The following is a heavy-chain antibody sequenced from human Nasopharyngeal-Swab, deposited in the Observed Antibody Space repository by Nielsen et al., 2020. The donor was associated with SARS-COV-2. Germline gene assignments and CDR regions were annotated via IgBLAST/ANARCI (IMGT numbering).Heavy chain of an antibody. J-gene: IGHJ3*01. CDR2: ISYDGSNK. V-gene: IGHV3-30*03. CDR1: GFTFSSYG. Sequence: GESLKISCAASGFTFSSYGMHWVRQAPGKGLEWVAVISYDGSNKYYADSVKGRFTISRDNSKNTLYLQMNSLRAEDTAVYYCAIGGGYDFWAVFDAWGQGTMVTVSS. CDR3: AIGGGYDFWAVFDA. D-gene: IGHD3-3*01.